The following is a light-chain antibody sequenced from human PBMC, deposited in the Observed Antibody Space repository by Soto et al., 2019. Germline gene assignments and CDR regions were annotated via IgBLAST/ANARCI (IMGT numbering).Light chain of an antibody. J-gene: IGKJ4*01. V-gene: IGKV1-5*01. CDR3: QQYNNYPLT. Sequence: DVQMTQSPSTLSAAVGDRVTITCRASQSISSRLAWYQQKPGKAPKLLIYDASSLESGVPSRFSGSGSGTEFTLTISSLQPDDFATYYCQQYNNYPLTFGGGTKVDIK. CDR2: DAS. CDR1: QSISSR.